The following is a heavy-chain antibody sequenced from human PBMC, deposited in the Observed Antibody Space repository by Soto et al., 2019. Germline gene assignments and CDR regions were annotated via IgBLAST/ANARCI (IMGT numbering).Heavy chain of an antibody. CDR1: GGTFSSYT. CDR2: IIPILGIA. Sequence: QVQLVQSGAEVKKPGSSVKVSCKASGGTFSSYTISWVRQAPGQGLEWMGRIIPILGIANYAQKFQGRVTXTXDXXTSTAYMELSSLRSEDTAVYYCARGRMTTVTSFDYWGQGTLVTVSS. V-gene: IGHV1-69*02. J-gene: IGHJ4*02. D-gene: IGHD4-17*01. CDR3: ARGRMTTVTSFDY.